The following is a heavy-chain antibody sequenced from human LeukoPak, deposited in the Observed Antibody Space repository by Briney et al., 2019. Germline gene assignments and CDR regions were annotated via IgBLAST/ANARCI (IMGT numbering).Heavy chain of an antibody. J-gene: IGHJ5*02. D-gene: IGHD6-6*01. Sequence: SETLSLTCTVSGASISSSSYYWGWIRQPPGKGLEWIGSIYYSGSTYYNPSLKSRVTISVDTSKNQFSLKLSSVTAADTAVYYCARRVMSSSSGERWFDPWGQGTLVTVSS. CDR3: ARRVMSSSSGERWFDP. CDR2: IYYSGST. CDR1: GASISSSSYY. V-gene: IGHV4-39*01.